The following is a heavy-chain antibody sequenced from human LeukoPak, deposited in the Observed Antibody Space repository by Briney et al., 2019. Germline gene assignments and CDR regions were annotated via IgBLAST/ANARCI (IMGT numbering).Heavy chain of an antibody. V-gene: IGHV3-30-3*01. D-gene: IGHD2-8*02. CDR3: ASRHCSGENCYAGPLDF. J-gene: IGHJ4*02. CDR1: GFTFSNYA. Sequence: PGGSLRLSCAASGFTFSNYAMYWVRQAPGKGLEWVAVISYDGSNKYYEDSVKGRFTVSSDVSKNTLYLQMNNLRGEDTAVYYCASRHCSGENCYAGPLDFWGQGIQVTVSS. CDR2: ISYDGSNK.